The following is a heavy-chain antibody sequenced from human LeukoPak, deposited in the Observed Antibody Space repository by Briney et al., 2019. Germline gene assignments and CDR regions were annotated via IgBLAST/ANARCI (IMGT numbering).Heavy chain of an antibody. CDR1: GFTFTNAW. CDR3: ANIFGGNSHRSDY. V-gene: IGHV3-15*01. J-gene: IGHJ4*02. CDR2: IKSKPSGGTA. D-gene: IGHD4-23*01. Sequence: GGSLRLSCVASGFTFTNAWMDWVRQAPGKGLEWVGRIKSKPSGGTADYAAPVRGRFTISRDDSKDTLYLRMNSLKSDDTAVYYCANIFGGNSHRSDYWGQGTLVTVSS.